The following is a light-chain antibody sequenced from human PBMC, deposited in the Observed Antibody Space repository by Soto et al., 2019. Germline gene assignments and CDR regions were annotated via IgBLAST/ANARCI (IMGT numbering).Light chain of an antibody. CDR2: DAS. CDR3: QQRAHWPIT. Sequence: IVLTQSPATLSLSPGTRVTLSCRASQSVSTYLAWYQQKPVQAPRLLLYDASNRASVIPPRFSGSGSGTDFTLTISSLEPEDFAVYYCQQRAHWPITFGQGTRLEIK. J-gene: IGKJ5*01. V-gene: IGKV3-11*01. CDR1: QSVSTY.